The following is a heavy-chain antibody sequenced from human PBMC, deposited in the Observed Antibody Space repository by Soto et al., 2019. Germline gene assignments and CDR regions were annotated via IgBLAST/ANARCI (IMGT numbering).Heavy chain of an antibody. V-gene: IGHV3-30-3*01. Sequence: VQLEESGGGVVQPGRSLRLSCAASGFTFSSYAMHWVRQAPGKGLEWVAVISYDGSNKYYADSLKGRFTISRDNSKNTLYLQMSSLRAEDTALYFCARAWGGDFWSGYSLRYWGRGTLVTVSS. J-gene: IGHJ4*02. CDR3: ARAWGGDFWSGYSLRY. CDR2: ISYDGSNK. D-gene: IGHD3-3*01. CDR1: GFTFSSYA.